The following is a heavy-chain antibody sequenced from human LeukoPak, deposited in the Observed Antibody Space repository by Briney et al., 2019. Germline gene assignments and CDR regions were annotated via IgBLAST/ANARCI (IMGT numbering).Heavy chain of an antibody. V-gene: IGHV1-46*01. J-gene: IGHJ6*02. CDR2: INPSSGST. CDR1: GYTFTSYY. Sequence: GASVKVSCTASGYTFTSYYMHWVRQAPGQGLEWMGIINPSSGSTSYAQKFQGRVTMTRDTSTSTVYMELSSLRSEDTAVYYCARENREYGMDVWGQGTTVTVSS. CDR3: ARENREYGMDV. D-gene: IGHD1-26*01.